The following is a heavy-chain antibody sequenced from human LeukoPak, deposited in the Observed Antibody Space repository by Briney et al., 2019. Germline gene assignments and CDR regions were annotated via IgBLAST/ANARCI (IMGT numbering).Heavy chain of an antibody. CDR3: ARDLRPAIAAHTDDY. CDR1: GFIVSSNY. V-gene: IGHV3-66*01. CDR2: IYGSSRT. J-gene: IGHJ4*02. D-gene: IGHD6-6*01. Sequence: GGSLRLSCAGSGFIVSSNYMSWVRQAAGKGLEWVSVIYGSSRTYYADSVKGRFTISRDNAKNSLYLQMNSLRAEDTAVYYCARDLRPAIAAHTDDYWGQGTLVTVSS.